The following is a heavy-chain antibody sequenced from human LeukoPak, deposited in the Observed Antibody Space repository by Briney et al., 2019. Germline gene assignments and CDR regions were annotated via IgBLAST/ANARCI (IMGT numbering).Heavy chain of an antibody. V-gene: IGHV3-21*01. Sequence: GGSLRLSCAASGFTFTSYNMNWVRQAPGKGLEWVSSISTSSNYIYYSDSVKGRFTISRDNAKNSLYLQMNSLGAEDTAVYYCARGYYYGLDVWDKGTTVTVSS. CDR3: ARGYYYGLDV. J-gene: IGHJ6*04. CDR2: ISTSSNYI. CDR1: GFTFTSYN. D-gene: IGHD3-10*01.